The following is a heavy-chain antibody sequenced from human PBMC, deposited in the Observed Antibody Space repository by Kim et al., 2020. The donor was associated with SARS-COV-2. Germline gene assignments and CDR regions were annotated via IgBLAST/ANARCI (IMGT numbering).Heavy chain of an antibody. Sequence: SFQGQVTISADKSISTAYLQWSSLKASDTAMYYCARILGYCSGGSCYYDYWGQGTLVTVSS. V-gene: IGHV5-51*01. CDR3: ARILGYCSGGSCYYDY. D-gene: IGHD2-15*01. J-gene: IGHJ4*02.